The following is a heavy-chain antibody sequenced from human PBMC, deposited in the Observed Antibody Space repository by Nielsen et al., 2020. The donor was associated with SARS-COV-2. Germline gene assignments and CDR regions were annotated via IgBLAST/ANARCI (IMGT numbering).Heavy chain of an antibody. CDR3: ARGSVYYDSSGYFHYYYYYGMDV. CDR2: IYSGGST. V-gene: IGHV3-53*01. CDR1: GFTVSSNY. Sequence: GESLKISCAASGFTVSSNYMSWVRQAPGKGLEWVSVIYSGGSTYYADSVKGRFTISRDNAKNSLYLQMNSLRAEDTAVYYCARGSVYYDSSGYFHYYYYYGMDVWGHGTTVTVSS. J-gene: IGHJ6*02. D-gene: IGHD3-22*01.